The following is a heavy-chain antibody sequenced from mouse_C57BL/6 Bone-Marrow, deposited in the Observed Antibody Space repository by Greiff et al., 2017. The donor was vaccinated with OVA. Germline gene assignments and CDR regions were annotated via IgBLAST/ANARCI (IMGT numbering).Heavy chain of an antibody. CDR1: GYTFTSYG. V-gene: IGHV1-81*01. CDR2: IYPRSGNT. Sequence: QVHVKQSGAELARPGASVKLSCKASGYTFTSYGISWVKQRTGQGLEWIGEIYPRSGNTYYNEKFKGKATLTADKSSSTAYMELRSLTSEDSAVYFCARYRPGFAYWGQGTLVTVSA. CDR3: ARYRPGFAY. J-gene: IGHJ3*01.